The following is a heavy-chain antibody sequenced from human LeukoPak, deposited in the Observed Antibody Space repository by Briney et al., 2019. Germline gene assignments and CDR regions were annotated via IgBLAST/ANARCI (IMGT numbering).Heavy chain of an antibody. D-gene: IGHD1-14*01. J-gene: IGHJ5*02. V-gene: IGHV3-23*01. CDR3: AKVSPVSNHDNDRGWFDP. Sequence: GGSLRLSCADSGFIFSSYAMTWVRQAPGKGLEWVSAISGSGGISGSGTTYYAGSVKGRFTISRDNAKNTVYLHMNSLRAEDTAVYYCAKVSPVSNHDNDRGWFDPWGQGTLVTVSS. CDR1: GFIFSSYA. CDR2: ISGSGGISGSGTT.